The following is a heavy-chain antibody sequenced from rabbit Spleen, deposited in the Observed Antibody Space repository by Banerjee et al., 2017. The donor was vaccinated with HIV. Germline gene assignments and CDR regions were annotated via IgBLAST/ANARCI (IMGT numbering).Heavy chain of an antibody. CDR1: GFSFGDRDV. J-gene: IGHJ4*01. D-gene: IGHD1-1*01. CDR3: ARDLPGVIGWNFNL. Sequence: QEQLVESGGGLVQPTGSLTLTCKASGFSFGDRDVMCWVRQAPGKGLEWIACINSFSGRPVYATWVNGRFTISKASWTTVTLHMTGLTAADTATYFCARDLPGVIGWNFNLWGPGTLVTV. V-gene: IGHV1S45*01. CDR2: INSFSGRP.